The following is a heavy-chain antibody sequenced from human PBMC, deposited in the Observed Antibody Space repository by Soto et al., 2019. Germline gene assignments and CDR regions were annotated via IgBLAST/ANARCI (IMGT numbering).Heavy chain of an antibody. D-gene: IGHD6-13*01. CDR2: IKEDGSEN. V-gene: IGHV3-7*01. CDR3: ARVGYSSSWYFGFFDY. CDR1: GFTFSSFW. Sequence: EVQLVESGGGLVQPGGSLRLSCAASGFTFSSFWMSWVRQAPGKGLEWVANIKEDGSENFYVDSVKGRFTISRDNAKNSLYLQMNSLRAEDTAVYFCARVGYSSSWYFGFFDYWGQGTLVTVSS. J-gene: IGHJ4*02.